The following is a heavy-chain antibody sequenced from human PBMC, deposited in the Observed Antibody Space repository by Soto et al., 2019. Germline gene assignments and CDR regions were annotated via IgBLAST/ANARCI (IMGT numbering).Heavy chain of an antibody. J-gene: IGHJ4*02. CDR2: IIPILGIA. CDR1: GGTFSSYT. D-gene: IGHD2-15*01. V-gene: IGHV1-69*02. Sequence: EASVKVSCKASGGTFSSYTISWVRQAPGQGLEWMGRIIPILGIANYAQKFQGRVTITADTSTSTAYMELRSLRSEDTAVYYCARVTKVVVVVAANGTPFDYWGQGTLVTVSS. CDR3: ARVTKVVVVVAANGTPFDY.